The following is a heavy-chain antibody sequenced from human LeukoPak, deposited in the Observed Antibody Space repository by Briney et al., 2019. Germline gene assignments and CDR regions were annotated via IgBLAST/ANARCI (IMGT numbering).Heavy chain of an antibody. V-gene: IGHV1-69*06. J-gene: IGHJ2*01. CDR3: ARDYNDILTGYYEFWYFDL. CDR1: GGTFSSYA. D-gene: IGHD3-9*01. Sequence: SVKVSCKASGGTFSSYAISWVRQAPGQGLEWMGGIIPIFGTANYAQKFQGRVTITADKSTSTAYMELSSLRSQDTAVYYCARDYNDILTGYYEFWYFDLWGRGTLVTVSS. CDR2: IIPIFGTA.